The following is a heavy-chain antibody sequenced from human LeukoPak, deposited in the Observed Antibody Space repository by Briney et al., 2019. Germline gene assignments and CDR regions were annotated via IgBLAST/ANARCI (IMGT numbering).Heavy chain of an antibody. CDR2: IYYSGST. CDR1: GYSISSGYY. D-gene: IGHD5-18*01. V-gene: IGHV4-38-2*02. J-gene: IGHJ4*02. Sequence: SETLSLTCTVSGYSISSGYYWGWIRQPPGKGLEWIGSIYYSGSTYYNPSLKSRVTISVDTSKNQFSLKLSSVTAADTAVYYCARDSGVMRGYSYVFDYWGQGTLVTVSS. CDR3: ARDSGVMRGYSYVFDY.